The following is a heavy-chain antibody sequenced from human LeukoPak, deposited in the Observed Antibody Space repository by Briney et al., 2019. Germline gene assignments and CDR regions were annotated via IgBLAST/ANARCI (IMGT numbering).Heavy chain of an antibody. J-gene: IGHJ5*02. Sequence: GGSLRLSCAASGFTCSNYALHWVPQAPGKGLEWVAVISYDGSNKYYADSVKGRFTISRDNSKNTLYLQVNSLRADDTAIYYCAKGGGWFPSWGQGTLVTVSS. V-gene: IGHV3-30*04. CDR3: AKGGGWFPS. D-gene: IGHD3-10*01. CDR2: ISYDGSNK. CDR1: GFTCSNYA.